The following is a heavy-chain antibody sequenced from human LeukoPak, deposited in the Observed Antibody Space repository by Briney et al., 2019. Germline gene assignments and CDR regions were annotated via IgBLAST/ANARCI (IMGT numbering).Heavy chain of an antibody. Sequence: GRSLRLSCAASGFTFDDYAMHWVRQAPGKGLEWVSGISWNSGSIGYADSVKGRFTISRDNAKNSLYLQMNSLRAEDTALYYCAKELTETRWDCSSTSCYVMGDGFDYWGQGTLVTVSS. CDR3: AKELTETRWDCSSTSCYVMGDGFDY. V-gene: IGHV3-9*01. CDR1: GFTFDDYA. CDR2: ISWNSGSI. D-gene: IGHD2-2*01. J-gene: IGHJ4*02.